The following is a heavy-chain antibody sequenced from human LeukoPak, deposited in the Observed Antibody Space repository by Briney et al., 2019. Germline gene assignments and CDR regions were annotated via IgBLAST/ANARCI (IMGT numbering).Heavy chain of an antibody. CDR2: ISTSGST. D-gene: IGHD6-6*01. CDR1: GDSMGNDY. CDR3: ARNEFRSYGLVHY. V-gene: IGHV4-4*07. J-gene: IGHJ4*02. Sequence: SETLSLTCTVSGDSMGNDYWSWIRQSAGKGLEWIGRISTSGSTDYNPSLRSRVTMSVDTSRNQFSLTLTSMTAADTAVYYCARNEFRSYGLVHYWGQGTLVTVSS.